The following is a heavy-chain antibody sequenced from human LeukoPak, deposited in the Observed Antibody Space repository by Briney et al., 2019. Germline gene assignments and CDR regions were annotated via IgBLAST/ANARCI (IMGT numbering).Heavy chain of an antibody. D-gene: IGHD6-19*01. CDR2: IIPIFGTA. Sequence: SVKVSCNASGGIFSSDAISWVRQAPGQGLEWIEWIIPIFGTANYAQKFQGRVTITADESTSTAYMELSSLRSEDTAVYYCARAAVANLYYYYGMDVWGQGTTVTVSS. CDR3: ARAAVANLYYYYGMDV. J-gene: IGHJ6*02. V-gene: IGHV1-69*13. CDR1: GGIFSSDA.